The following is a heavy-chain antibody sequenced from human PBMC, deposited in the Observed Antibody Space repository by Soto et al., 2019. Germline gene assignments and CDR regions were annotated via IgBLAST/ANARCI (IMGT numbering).Heavy chain of an antibody. CDR3: ASWLKGPDIGNYYYGMDV. J-gene: IGHJ6*02. D-gene: IGHD2-15*01. V-gene: IGHV1-69*13. CDR2: IMPIFRAP. Sequence: ASVKVSCKASGGALSDYAFSWVRQAPGQGLEWLGGIMPIFRAPDYAQKFQGRVTITADEFTRTAYMEMNSLRSEDTAVYYCASWLKGPDIGNYYYGMDVWGQGTTLTVSS. CDR1: GGALSDYA.